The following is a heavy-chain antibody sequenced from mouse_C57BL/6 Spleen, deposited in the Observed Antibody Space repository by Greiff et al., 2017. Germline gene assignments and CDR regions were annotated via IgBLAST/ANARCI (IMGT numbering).Heavy chain of an antibody. CDR2: IYWDDDK. D-gene: IGHD3-2*02. Sequence: QVTLKESGPGILQSSQTLSLTCSFSGFSLSTSGMGVSWIRQPSGKGLEWLANIYWDDDKRYNPSLKSRLTISKDTSRNQVFLKITSVDTADTATYYCASSGYDYFDYWGQGTTLTVSS. CDR1: GFSLSTSGMG. CDR3: ASSGYDYFDY. V-gene: IGHV8-12*01. J-gene: IGHJ2*01.